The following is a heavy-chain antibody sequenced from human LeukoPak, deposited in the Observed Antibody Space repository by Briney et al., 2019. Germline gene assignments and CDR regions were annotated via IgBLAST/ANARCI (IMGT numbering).Heavy chain of an antibody. CDR3: AKGSSGNYGGRLDY. J-gene: IGHJ4*02. CDR2: ISYEWADK. Sequence: GGSLRLSCASSGFSFSSYALTGVRQAPGKGREWVSTISYEWADKYYADSARGRFAFSRDNSKNTVYLQMNSLGAEDTAVYFCAKGSSGNYGGRLDYWGQGTLVTVSP. D-gene: IGHD3-10*01. CDR1: GFSFSSYA. V-gene: IGHV3-23*01.